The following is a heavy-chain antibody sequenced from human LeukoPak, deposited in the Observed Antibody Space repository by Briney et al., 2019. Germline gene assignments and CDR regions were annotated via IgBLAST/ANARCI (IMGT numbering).Heavy chain of an antibody. D-gene: IGHD4/OR15-4a*01. V-gene: IGHV4-39*01. CDR2: IYSGGST. CDR3: ARHVTMVSTPLSFDV. J-gene: IGHJ3*01. Sequence: PGGSLRLSCAASGFTFSSYAMSWVRQPPGKGLEWIGSIYSGGSTFYNPSLKSRVTLSVDTSKNQFSLKLSSVAAADTAVYYCARHVTMVSTPLSFDVWGQGTMVTVSS. CDR1: GFTFSSYA.